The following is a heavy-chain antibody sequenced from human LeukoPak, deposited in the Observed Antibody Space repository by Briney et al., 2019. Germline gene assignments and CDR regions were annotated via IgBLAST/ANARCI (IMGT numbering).Heavy chain of an antibody. CDR3: ARSYRSYYYYYMDV. V-gene: IGHV1-69*13. CDR1: GYTFTSYY. Sequence: VASVTVSCKASGYTFTSYYMHWVRQAPGQGLEWMGGIIPILGTANYAQKFQGRVTITADESTSTAYMELSSLRSEDTAVYYCARSYRSYYYYYMDVWGKGTTVTISS. D-gene: IGHD1-26*01. CDR2: IIPILGTA. J-gene: IGHJ6*03.